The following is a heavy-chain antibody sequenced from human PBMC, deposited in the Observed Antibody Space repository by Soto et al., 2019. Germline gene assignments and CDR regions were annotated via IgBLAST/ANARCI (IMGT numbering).Heavy chain of an antibody. V-gene: IGHV3-23*01. D-gene: IGHD2-2*01. J-gene: IGHJ6*02. CDR1: GFTFSSYA. Sequence: GGSLRLSCAASGFTFSSYAMSWVRQAPGKGLEWVSAISGSGGSTYYADSVKGRFTISRDNSKNTLYLQMNSLRAEDTAVYYCAKDSATSAASWYSYYYGMDVWGQGTTVTVSS. CDR3: AKDSATSAASWYSYYYGMDV. CDR2: ISGSGGST.